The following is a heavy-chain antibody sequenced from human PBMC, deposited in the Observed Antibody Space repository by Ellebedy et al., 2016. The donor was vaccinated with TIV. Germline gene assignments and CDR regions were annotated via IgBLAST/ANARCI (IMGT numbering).Heavy chain of an antibody. CDR1: GLTFSSHA. V-gene: IGHV3-23*01. CDR3: AKGTENHYFDY. Sequence: PGGSLRLSCAASGLTFSSHAMSWVRQAPGKGLEWVSSISGSGGNTYYADSVKGRFTISRDNSKNTLYLQMNSLRAEDTAVYYCAKGTENHYFDYWGQGTLVAVSS. D-gene: IGHD1-1*01. CDR2: ISGSGGNT. J-gene: IGHJ4*02.